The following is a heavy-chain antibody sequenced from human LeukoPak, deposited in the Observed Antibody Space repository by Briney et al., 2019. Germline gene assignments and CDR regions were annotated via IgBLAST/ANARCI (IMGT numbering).Heavy chain of an antibody. CDR1: GGSIRGYY. CDR3: ARAKYNWNDEENYFDY. V-gene: IGHV4-4*02. Sequence: PSETLSLTCNVSGGSIRGYYWSWVRQPPGKGLEWIGEIYHSGSTNYNPSLKSRVTISVDKSKNQFSLKLSSVTAADTAVYYCARAKYNWNDEENYFDYWGQGTLVTVSS. D-gene: IGHD1-1*01. CDR2: IYHSGST. J-gene: IGHJ4*02.